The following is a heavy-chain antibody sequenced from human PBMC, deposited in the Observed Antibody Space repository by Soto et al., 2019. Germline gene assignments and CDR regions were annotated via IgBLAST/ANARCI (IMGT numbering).Heavy chain of an antibody. CDR2: MNPKSGNT. J-gene: IGHJ5*02. Sequence: GASVKVSCKASGYIFTNYDITWVRQATGQGLEWMGWMNPKSGNTGYAQNFQGRVTMTSDTSINTAYMELSSLRSEDTAVYYCARLTGYVNWFDLWGQGTLVTVSS. D-gene: IGHD1-20*01. V-gene: IGHV1-8*01. CDR3: ARLTGYVNWFDL. CDR1: GYIFTNYD.